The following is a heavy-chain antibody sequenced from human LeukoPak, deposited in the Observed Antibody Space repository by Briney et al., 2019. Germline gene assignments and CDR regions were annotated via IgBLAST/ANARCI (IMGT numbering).Heavy chain of an antibody. CDR2: MNPNSGNT. V-gene: IGHV1-8*01. Sequence: ASVKVSCKASGYTFTSYDINWVRQATGQGLEWMGWMNPNSGNTAYAQKFQGRVTMSRDTSISTAYMELSSLRSADTAVYYCARLPKYSRPLDYWGQGTLVTVSS. CDR3: ARLPKYSRPLDY. J-gene: IGHJ4*02. D-gene: IGHD6-6*01. CDR1: GYTFTSYD.